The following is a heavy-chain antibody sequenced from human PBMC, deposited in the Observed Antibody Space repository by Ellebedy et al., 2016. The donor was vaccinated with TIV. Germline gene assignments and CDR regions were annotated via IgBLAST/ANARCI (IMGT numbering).Heavy chain of an antibody. D-gene: IGHD6-19*01. CDR2: IGNSDET. J-gene: IGHJ5*02. V-gene: IGHV3-23*01. CDR1: GFTFSTNA. CDR3: ARRWLYDP. Sequence: GGSLRLSXAASGFTFSTNAMSWVRQAPGKGLEWVSAIGNSDETYYADSVKGRFTISRDNAKNSLYLQMNSLRAEDTAVYYCARRWLYDPWGQGTLVTVSS.